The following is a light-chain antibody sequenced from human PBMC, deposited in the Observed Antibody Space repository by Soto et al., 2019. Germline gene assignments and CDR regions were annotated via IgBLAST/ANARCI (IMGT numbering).Light chain of an antibody. CDR3: AAWDYDLHVWL. CDR1: DSNIGSTA. Sequence: QSVLTQPPSVSATPGQGVILSCSGGDSNIGSTAVNWYQQLPGTAPRLLIYSSNQRPSGVPDRISGSKSGTSASLALSGLQSEDESDYYCAAWDYDLHVWLFGGGTKVTFL. J-gene: IGLJ3*02. V-gene: IGLV1-44*01. CDR2: SSN.